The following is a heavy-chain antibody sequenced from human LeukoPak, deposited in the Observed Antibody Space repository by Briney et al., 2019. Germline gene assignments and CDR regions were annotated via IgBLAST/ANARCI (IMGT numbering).Heavy chain of an antibody. J-gene: IGHJ4*02. Sequence: SVKVSCKASGGTFSSYAISWVRQAPGQGLEWMGGIIPIFGTANYAQKFQRRVTITADESTSTAYMELSSLRSEDTAVYYCARHPTYYYDSSGHMSDYWGQGTLVTVSS. CDR3: ARHPTYYYDSSGHMSDY. CDR2: IIPIFGTA. D-gene: IGHD3-22*01. CDR1: GGTFSSYA. V-gene: IGHV1-69*13.